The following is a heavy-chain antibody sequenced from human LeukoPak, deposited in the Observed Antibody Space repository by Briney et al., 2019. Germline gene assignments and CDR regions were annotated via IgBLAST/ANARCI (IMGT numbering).Heavy chain of an antibody. J-gene: IGHJ4*02. CDR1: GGSINSGGSY. Sequence: SETLSLTCTVSGGSINSGGSYWGWIRQPPGKGLKWIGSIYYSGSTYYNPSLKSRVTISVDTSKNQFSLKLSSVTAADTAVYYCASRLYTSGWYFWGQGTLVTVSS. CDR2: IYYSGST. CDR3: ASRLYTSGWYF. V-gene: IGHV4-39*07. D-gene: IGHD6-19*01.